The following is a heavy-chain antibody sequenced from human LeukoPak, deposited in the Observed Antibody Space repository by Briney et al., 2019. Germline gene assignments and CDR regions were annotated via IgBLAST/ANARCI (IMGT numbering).Heavy chain of an antibody. J-gene: IGHJ5*02. Sequence: SETLSLTCAIFGGSFSGYYWSWIRQPPGKGLEWIGEINHSGSTNYNPSLKSRLNISVDTSKIQFSLKLSSVTAADTAVYYCARDDFWSGFNWFDPWGQGTLVTVSS. V-gene: IGHV4-34*01. CDR2: INHSGST. D-gene: IGHD3-3*01. CDR1: GGSFSGYY. CDR3: ARDDFWSGFNWFDP.